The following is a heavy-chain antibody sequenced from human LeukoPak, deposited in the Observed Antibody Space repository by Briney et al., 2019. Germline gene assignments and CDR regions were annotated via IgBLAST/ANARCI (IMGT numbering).Heavy chain of an antibody. V-gene: IGHV3-30*04. CDR3: ARNDILTGYVTYYFDY. D-gene: IGHD3-9*01. CDR1: GFTFITYA. Sequence: SGGSLRLSCAASGFTFITYAMHWVRQAPGKGLEWVAVVSYDGYNKYYSDSVKGRFTISRDNSKNTLYLQVNSLRPEDTAVYYCARNDILTGYVTYYFDYWGQGTLVTVSS. CDR2: VSYDGYNK. J-gene: IGHJ4*02.